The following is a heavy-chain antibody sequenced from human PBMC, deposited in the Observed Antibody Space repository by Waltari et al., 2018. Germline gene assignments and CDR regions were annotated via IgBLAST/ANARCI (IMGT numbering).Heavy chain of an antibody. V-gene: IGHV3-9*01. CDR3: AKDIRDSSGNNWFDP. CDR1: GFTFDDYA. D-gene: IGHD3-22*01. Sequence: EVQLVESGGGLVQPGRSLRLSCAASGFTFDDYAMHWVRQAPGEGLEWVSGISWNSGSIGYADSVKGRFTISRDNAKNSLYLQMNSLRAEDTALYYCAKDIRDSSGNNWFDPWGQGTLVTVSS. CDR2: ISWNSGSI. J-gene: IGHJ5*02.